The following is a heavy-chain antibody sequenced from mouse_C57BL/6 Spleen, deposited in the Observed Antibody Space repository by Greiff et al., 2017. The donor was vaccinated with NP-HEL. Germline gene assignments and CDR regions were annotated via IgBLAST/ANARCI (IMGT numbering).Heavy chain of an antibody. Sequence: QVQLQQSGAELVKPGASVKLSCKASGYTFTSYWMHWVKQRPGQGLEWIGMIHPNSGSTNYNEKFKSKATLTVDKSSSTAYMQLSSLTSEDSAVYYCARYYGSLYYAMDYWGQGTSVTVSS. D-gene: IGHD1-1*01. J-gene: IGHJ4*01. CDR2: IHPNSGST. CDR3: ARYYGSLYYAMDY. V-gene: IGHV1-64*01. CDR1: GYTFTSYW.